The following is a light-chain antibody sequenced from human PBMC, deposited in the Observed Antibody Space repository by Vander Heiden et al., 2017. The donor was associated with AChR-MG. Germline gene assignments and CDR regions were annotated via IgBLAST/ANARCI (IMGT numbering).Light chain of an antibody. J-gene: IGLJ2*01. Sequence: SYELTQPSSVPVSTGQTASITYSGSKLVDKYPCCYRQTPGHSPVLVIYQDSKRPAGFPGRFSGSNSGNTATLPISGTQAMDEADYCGQAWDSSTVVFGGGTKLTVL. CDR2: QDS. CDR1: KLVDKY. V-gene: IGLV3-1*01. CDR3: QAWDSSTVV.